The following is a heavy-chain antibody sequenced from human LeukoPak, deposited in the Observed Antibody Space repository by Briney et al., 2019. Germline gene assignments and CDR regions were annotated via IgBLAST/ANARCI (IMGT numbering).Heavy chain of an antibody. D-gene: IGHD3-10*01. Sequence: GGSLRLSCEASGLTFNNYWMTWVRQAPGKGLAWDSSISSSSSYIYYADSVKGRFTISRDNAKNSLYLQMNSLRAEDTAVYYCAREVRGIYPVYDAFDIWGQGTMVTVSS. J-gene: IGHJ3*02. V-gene: IGHV3-21*01. CDR2: ISSSSSYI. CDR1: GLTFNNYW. CDR3: AREVRGIYPVYDAFDI.